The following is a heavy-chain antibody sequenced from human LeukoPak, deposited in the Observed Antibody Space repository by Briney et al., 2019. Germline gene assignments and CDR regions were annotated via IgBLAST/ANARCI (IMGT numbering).Heavy chain of an antibody. V-gene: IGHV3-53*01. CDR3: ARWYCSSTSCYYDY. CDR2: IYSGGST. J-gene: IGHJ4*02. D-gene: IGHD2-2*01. Sequence: GGSLRLSCAASGFTVSSNYMSWVRQAPGKGLEWVSVIYSGGSTYYTDSVKGRFTISRDNSKNTLYLQMNSLRAEDTAVYYCARWYCSSTSCYYDYWGQGTLVTVSS. CDR1: GFTVSSNY.